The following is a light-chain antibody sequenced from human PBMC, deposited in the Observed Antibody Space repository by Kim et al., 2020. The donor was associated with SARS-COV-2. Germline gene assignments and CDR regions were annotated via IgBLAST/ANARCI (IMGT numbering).Light chain of an antibody. J-gene: IGLJ3*02. V-gene: IGLV3-21*04. CDR2: YDS. Sequence: VAPVKTARISCGGNNMGSKRWRWHQQKAGQAPVLVIYYDSDRPSGIPERFSGSNSGNTATLTISRVEAGDEADYYCQVWDSSSWVFGGGTQLTVL. CDR3: QVWDSSSWV. CDR1: NMGSKR.